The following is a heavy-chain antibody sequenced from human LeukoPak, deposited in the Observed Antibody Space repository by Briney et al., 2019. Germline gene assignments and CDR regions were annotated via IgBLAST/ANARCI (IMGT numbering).Heavy chain of an antibody. D-gene: IGHD3-9*01. J-gene: IGHJ4*02. V-gene: IGHV1-2*02. CDR2: INPNSGGT. CDR3: ARDLVYYDTGVIDY. CDR1: GYTFTGYY. Sequence: ASVKVSCKASGYTFTGYYMHWVRQAPGQGLEWMGWINPNSGGTNYAQKFQGRVTMTRDTSISTAYMELSRLRSDDTAVYFCARDLVYYDTGVIDYWGQGTLVTVSS.